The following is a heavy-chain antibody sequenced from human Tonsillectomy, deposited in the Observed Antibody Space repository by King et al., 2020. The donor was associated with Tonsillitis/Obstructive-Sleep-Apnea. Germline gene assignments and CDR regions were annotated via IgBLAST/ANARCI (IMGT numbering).Heavy chain of an antibody. D-gene: IGHD3-22*01. J-gene: IGHJ4*02. Sequence: GQLVQSGGGLVQPGGSLRLSCAASGFTFSSYWLTWVRQAPGKGLEWVANIKQDGSEKDYVDSVKGRFTISRDNAKNSLYLQMNSLRAEDTAVYYGARTPLYESGSYYRHFDSWGQGNLVTVSS. CDR1: GFTFSSYW. CDR2: IKQDGSEK. V-gene: IGHV3-7*03. CDR3: ARTPLYESGSYYRHFDS.